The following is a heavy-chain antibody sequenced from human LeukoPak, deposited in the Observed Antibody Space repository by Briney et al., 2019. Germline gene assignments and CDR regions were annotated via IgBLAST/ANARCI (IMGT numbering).Heavy chain of an antibody. D-gene: IGHD3-9*01. Sequence: GGSLRLSCAASGFTFSSYAMHWVRQAPGKGLEWVAVISYDGSNKYYADSVKGRFTISRDNSKNTLYLQMNSLRAEDTAVYYCARDPYRVILTGYSSSDYWGQGTLVTVSS. CDR1: GFTFSSYA. V-gene: IGHV3-30-3*01. CDR2: ISYDGSNK. CDR3: ARDPYRVILTGYSSSDY. J-gene: IGHJ4*02.